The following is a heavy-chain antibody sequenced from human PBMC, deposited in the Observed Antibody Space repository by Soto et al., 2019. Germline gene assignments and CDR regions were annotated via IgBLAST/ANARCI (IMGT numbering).Heavy chain of an antibody. CDR3: AGADCGYDGSYFYYGMDV. V-gene: IGHV1-69*01. Sequence: QVQLVQSGAEVKKPGSSVKVSCKASGGTFSSYAISWVRQAPGQGLEWMGGIIPTFGTANYAQKFQGRVTLTADESTSTGYMELSSLRSEDTAVYYGAGADCGYDGSYFYYGMDVWGQGATVTVS. D-gene: IGHD5-12*01. CDR1: GGTFSSYA. CDR2: IIPTFGTA. J-gene: IGHJ6*02.